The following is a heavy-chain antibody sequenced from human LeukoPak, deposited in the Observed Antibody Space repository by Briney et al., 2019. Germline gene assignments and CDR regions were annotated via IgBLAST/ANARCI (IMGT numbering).Heavy chain of an antibody. CDR2: INHSGST. D-gene: IGHD6-6*01. Sequence: SETLSLTCAVYGGSFSGYYWSWIRQPPGKGLEWIGEINHSGSTNYNPSLKSRVTISVDTSKNQFSLKLSSVTAADTAVYYCARGPRSSGIAARLGATYFDYWGQGTLVTVSS. CDR1: GGSFSGYY. J-gene: IGHJ4*02. V-gene: IGHV4-34*01. CDR3: ARGPRSSGIAARLGATYFDY.